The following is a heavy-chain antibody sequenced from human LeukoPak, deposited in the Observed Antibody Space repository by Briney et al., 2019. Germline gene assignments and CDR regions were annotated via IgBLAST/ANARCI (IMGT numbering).Heavy chain of an antibody. CDR3: ARALFYYGSGRSWFDP. V-gene: IGHV1-69*13. CDR2: IIPIFGTA. J-gene: IGHJ5*02. Sequence: SVKVSCKASGGTFSSYAISWVRQAPGQGLGWMGGIIPIFGTANYAQKFQGRVTITADESTSTAYMELSSLRSEDTAVYYCARALFYYGSGRSWFDPWGQGTLVTVSS. D-gene: IGHD3-10*01. CDR1: GGTFSSYA.